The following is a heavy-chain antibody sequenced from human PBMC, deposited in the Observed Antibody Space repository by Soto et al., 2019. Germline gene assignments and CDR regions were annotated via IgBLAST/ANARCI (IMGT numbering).Heavy chain of an antibody. CDR2: VSGSGSNT. CDR3: AKRGEERELQYFDY. D-gene: IGHD3-16*01. J-gene: IGHJ4*02. Sequence: GGSLRLSCAASGFTFSSYAMSWVRQAPGKGLEWVSTVSGSGSNTYYADSVKGRFTISRDNSKNTLYLQMNSLRAEDTAVYYCAKRGEERELQYFDYWGQGTLVTVSS. CDR1: GFTFSSYA. V-gene: IGHV3-23*01.